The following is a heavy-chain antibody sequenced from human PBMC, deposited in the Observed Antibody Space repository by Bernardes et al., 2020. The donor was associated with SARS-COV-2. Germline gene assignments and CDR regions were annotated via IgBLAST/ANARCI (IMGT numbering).Heavy chain of an antibody. CDR1: GFSLSTSGMC. J-gene: IGHJ5*02. CDR2: IDWDDDK. CDR3: ARSNWNYGNLPSRGGFDP. Sequence: SGPTLVKPTQTLTLTCTFSGFSLSTSGMCVSWIRQPPGKALEWLARIDWDDDKYYSTSLNTRLTISKDTSKNQVVLTMANMDPVDTATYYCARSNWNYGNLPSRGGFDPWGQGTLVTVSS. D-gene: IGHD1-7*01. V-gene: IGHV2-70*11.